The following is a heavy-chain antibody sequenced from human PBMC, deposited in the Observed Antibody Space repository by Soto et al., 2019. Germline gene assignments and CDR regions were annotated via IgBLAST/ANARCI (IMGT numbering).Heavy chain of an antibody. Sequence: PGGSLRLSCAASGFSFSSYAMTWVRQAPGRGLEWVSAISGSGSPTYYADSVKGRFTISRDNSKNTLYLQMNSLRADDTAVYYCARVNWIVVVITDYYGMDVWGQGTTVTVSS. J-gene: IGHJ6*02. D-gene: IGHD3-22*01. CDR3: ARVNWIVVVITDYYGMDV. CDR1: GFSFSSYA. V-gene: IGHV3-23*01. CDR2: ISGSGSPT.